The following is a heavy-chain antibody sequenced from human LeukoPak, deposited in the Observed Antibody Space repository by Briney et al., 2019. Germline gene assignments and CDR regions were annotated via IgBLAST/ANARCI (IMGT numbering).Heavy chain of an antibody. J-gene: IGHJ4*02. V-gene: IGHV4-59*01. D-gene: IGHD5-24*01. CDR2: IYYSGST. CDR3: ARVGNGYNHFDY. CDR1: GGSISSYY. Sequence: KPSETLSLTCTVSGGSISSYYWSWIRQPPGKGLEWIGYIYYSGSTNYNPSLKSRVTISVDTSKNQFSLKLSSVTAADTAVYYCARVGNGYNHFDYWGQGTLVTVSS.